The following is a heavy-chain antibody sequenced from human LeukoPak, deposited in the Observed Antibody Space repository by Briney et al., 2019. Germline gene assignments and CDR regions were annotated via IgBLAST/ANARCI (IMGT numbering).Heavy chain of an antibody. CDR1: GGSISSYY. Sequence: KPSETLSLTCTVSGGSISSYYWSWIRQPPGKGLEWIGYIYYSGSTNYNPSLKSRVTISVDTSKNQFSLKLSSVTAADTAVYYCARSLRGGYYCYGMDVWGQGTTVTVSS. CDR2: IYYSGST. J-gene: IGHJ6*02. V-gene: IGHV4-59*01. D-gene: IGHD3-10*01. CDR3: ARSLRGGYYCYGMDV.